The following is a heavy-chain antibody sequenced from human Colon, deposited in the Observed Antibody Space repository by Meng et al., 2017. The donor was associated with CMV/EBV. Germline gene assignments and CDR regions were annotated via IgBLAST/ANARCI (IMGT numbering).Heavy chain of an antibody. J-gene: IGHJ5*02. CDR1: GGSMRSYY. D-gene: IGHD3-3*01. Sequence: SETLSLTCTVSGGSMRSYYWSWIRQPPGKGLEWIGEINHSGSTNYNPSLKSRVTISVDTSKNQFSLKLSSVTAADTAVYYCARRNYDFWSGYPNWFDPWGQGTLVTVSS. CDR3: ARRNYDFWSGYPNWFDP. CDR2: INHSGST. V-gene: IGHV4-34*01.